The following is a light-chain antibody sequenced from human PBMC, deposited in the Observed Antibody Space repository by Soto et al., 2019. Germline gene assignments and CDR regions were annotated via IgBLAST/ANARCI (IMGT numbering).Light chain of an antibody. CDR3: QQRTNWQLT. CDR1: QSVTKY. CDR2: DAS. V-gene: IGKV3-11*01. J-gene: IGKJ4*01. Sequence: EIVLTQSPATLSLPPGERATLSCRASQSVTKYLAWYQQKPGQAPRLLIFDASYRAAGTPASFSGSGSGTDFTLTISSLEPEDFAVYYCQQRTNWQLTFGGGTKVEIK.